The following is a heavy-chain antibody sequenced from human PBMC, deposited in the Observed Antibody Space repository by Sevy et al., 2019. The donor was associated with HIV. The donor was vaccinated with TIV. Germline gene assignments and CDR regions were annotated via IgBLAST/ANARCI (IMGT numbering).Heavy chain of an antibody. D-gene: IGHD3-16*01. Sequence: GGSLRLSCAASGFTFSSYSMNWVRQAPGKGLGWVSYISSSSSTIYYADSVKGRFTISRDNAKNSLYLQMNSLRDEDTAVYYCATRLGGEYDAFDIWGQGTMVTVSS. CDR2: ISSSSSTI. J-gene: IGHJ3*02. V-gene: IGHV3-48*02. CDR3: ATRLGGEYDAFDI. CDR1: GFTFSSYS.